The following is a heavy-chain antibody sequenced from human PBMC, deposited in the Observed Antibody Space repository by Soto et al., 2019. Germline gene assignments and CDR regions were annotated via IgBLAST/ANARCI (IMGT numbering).Heavy chain of an antibody. J-gene: IGHJ4*02. V-gene: IGHV3-21*01. CDR1: GFTFSSYS. CDR3: ARDRDYREFPVDY. D-gene: IGHD4-4*01. CDR2: ISSSSSYI. Sequence: EVQLVESGGGLVKPGGSLRLSCAASGFTFSSYSMNWVRQAPGKGLEWVSSISSSSSYIYYADSVKGRFTISRDNAKKSLYLQMNSRRGEDTAVYYCARDRDYREFPVDYWGQETLVTVSS.